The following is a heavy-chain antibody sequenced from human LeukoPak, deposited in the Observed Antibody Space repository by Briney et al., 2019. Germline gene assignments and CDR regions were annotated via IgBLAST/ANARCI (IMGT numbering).Heavy chain of an antibody. CDR1: GFTLSNYA. CDR3: TRGPATDYYDTSGYCDY. V-gene: IGHV3-30*04. J-gene: IGHJ4*02. Sequence: GRSLRLSCAASGFTLSNYAMHWVRQAPGKGLEWVTNISFDGRNTHHVDSVKGRFTISRDNSKNTLYLQMSSLRPEDTAVYYRTRGPATDYYDTSGYCDYWGQGTLVTVSS. CDR2: ISFDGRNT. D-gene: IGHD3-22*01.